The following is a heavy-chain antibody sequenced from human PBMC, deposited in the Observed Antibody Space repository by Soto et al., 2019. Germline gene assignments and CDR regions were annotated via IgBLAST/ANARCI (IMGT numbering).Heavy chain of an antibody. V-gene: IGHV3-23*01. J-gene: IGHJ4*02. CDR3: AKDLVVVPAASYGSDY. CDR2: ISGSGGST. D-gene: IGHD2-2*01. CDR1: GFTFSSYA. Sequence: EVQLLESGGGLVQPGGSLRLSCAASGFTFSSYAMSWVRQAPGKGLEWVSAISGSGGSTYYADSVKGRFTISRDNSKNRLYLQMNSLRAEDTAVYYCAKDLVVVPAASYGSDYWGQGTLITVSS.